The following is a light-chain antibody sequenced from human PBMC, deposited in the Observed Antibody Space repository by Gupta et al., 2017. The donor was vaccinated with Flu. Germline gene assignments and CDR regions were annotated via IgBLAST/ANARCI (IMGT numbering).Light chain of an antibody. CDR1: NIGSKS. CDR2: DDS. Sequence: SSVLTQPPSVSVAPGQTGRITWGGNNIGSKSVHWYQQKPGQAPVLVVYDDSDRTSGIPERFSGSNDGNTATLTISRVEAGDEADYYCQAWDSSSDHWVFGGGTKLTVL. V-gene: IGLV3-21*02. J-gene: IGLJ3*02. CDR3: QAWDSSSDHWV.